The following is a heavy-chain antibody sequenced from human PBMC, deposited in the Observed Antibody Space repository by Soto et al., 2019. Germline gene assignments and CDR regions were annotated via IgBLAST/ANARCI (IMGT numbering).Heavy chain of an antibody. CDR1: GFTFSDYY. J-gene: IGHJ4*02. D-gene: IGHD6-19*01. V-gene: IGHV3-11*01. Sequence: GSLRLSCAASGFTFSDYYMSWVRQAPGKGLEWVSYISSSGSTIYYADSVKGRFTISRDNAKNSLYLQMNSLRAEDTAVYYCARDPPYGPADAGCWGQGTLVTVSS. CDR2: ISSSGSTI. CDR3: ARDPPYGPADAGC.